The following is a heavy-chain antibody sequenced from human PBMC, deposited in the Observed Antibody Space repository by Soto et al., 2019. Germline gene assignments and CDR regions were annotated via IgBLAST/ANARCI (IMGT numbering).Heavy chain of an antibody. J-gene: IGHJ3*02. D-gene: IGHD6-13*01. CDR3: ESSPPHKAAAGRDDVFDM. CDR2: TYYRSKWYN. V-gene: IGHV6-1*01. Sequence: SQTLSLTCAISGDSVSSNSAAWNWIRQSPSRGLEWLGRTYYRSKWYNDYAVSVKSRITINPDTSKNQFSLQLNSVTPEDTAVYSCESSPPHKAAAGRDDVFDMGGQGKMATV. CDR1: GDSVSSNSAA.